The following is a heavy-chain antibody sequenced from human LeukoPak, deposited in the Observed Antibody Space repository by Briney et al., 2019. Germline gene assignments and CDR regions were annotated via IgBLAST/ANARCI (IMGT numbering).Heavy chain of an antibody. CDR1: GFTFSSYG. CDR2: ISYDGSNK. Sequence: PGGSLRLSCAASGFTFSSYGMHWVRQAPGKGLEWVAVISYDGSNKYYADSVKGRFTISRDNSKNTLYLQMNSLRAEDTAVYYCAKDLSPYYYGSGIQMFDPWGQGTLVTVSS. D-gene: IGHD3-10*01. V-gene: IGHV3-30*18. CDR3: AKDLSPYYYGSGIQMFDP. J-gene: IGHJ5*02.